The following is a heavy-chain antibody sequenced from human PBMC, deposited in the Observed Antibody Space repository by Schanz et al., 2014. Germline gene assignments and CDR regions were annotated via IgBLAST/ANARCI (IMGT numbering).Heavy chain of an antibody. V-gene: IGHV3-11*03. CDR1: GFTFSDYY. CDR2: ISNSGTYT. CDR3: ASVIMVAGNHRDGRDV. Sequence: PGGSLRLSCAASGFTFSDYYMTWMRQAPGKGLEWISYISNSGTYTKYADSVKGRFVISRDNARSSLYLQMSSLRDGDTAVYYCASVIMVAGNHRDGRDVWGQGTTVTVSS. J-gene: IGHJ6*02. D-gene: IGHD6-19*01.